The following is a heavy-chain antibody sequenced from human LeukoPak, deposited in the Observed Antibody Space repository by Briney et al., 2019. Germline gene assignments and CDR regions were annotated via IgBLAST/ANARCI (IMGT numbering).Heavy chain of an antibody. J-gene: IGHJ6*04. CDR2: ISYDGSNK. D-gene: IGHD3-10*02. V-gene: IGHV3-30*04. CDR3: AELGITMIGGV. CDR1: GFTFSSYA. Sequence: GGSLRLSCAASGFTFSSYAMHWVRQAPGKGPEWVAVISYDGSNKYYADSVKGRFTISRDNAKNSLYLQMNSLRAEDTAVYYCAELGITMIGGVWGKGTTVTISS.